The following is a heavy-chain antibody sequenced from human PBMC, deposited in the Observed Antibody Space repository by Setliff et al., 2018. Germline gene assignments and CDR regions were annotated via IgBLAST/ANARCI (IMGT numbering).Heavy chain of an antibody. V-gene: IGHV1-18*01. CDR2: ISAYNGNT. D-gene: IGHD6-19*01. J-gene: IGHJ6*02. Sequence: ASVKVSCKASGYTFTSYGISWVRQAPGQGLEWMGWISAYNGNTNYAQKLQGRVTMTTDTSTSTAYMELRSLRSDDTAVYYCARANDYSSGWYFYYYGMDVWGQGTTVTV. CDR3: ARANDYSSGWYFYYYGMDV. CDR1: GYTFTSYG.